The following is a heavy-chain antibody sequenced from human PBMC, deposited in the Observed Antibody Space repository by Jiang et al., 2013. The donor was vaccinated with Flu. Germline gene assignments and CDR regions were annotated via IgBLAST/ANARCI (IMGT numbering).Heavy chain of an antibody. CDR3: ARVVTTYDYYYYYMDV. V-gene: IGHV4-4*07. CDR1: GGSISSYY. CDR2: IYTSGST. D-gene: IGHD4-11*01. J-gene: IGHJ6*03. Sequence: TLSLTCTVSGGSISSYYWSWIRQPAGKGLEWIGRIYTSGSTNYNPSLKSRVTMSVDTSKNQFSLKLSSVTAADTAVYYCARVVTTYDYYYYYMDVWGKGTTVTVSS.